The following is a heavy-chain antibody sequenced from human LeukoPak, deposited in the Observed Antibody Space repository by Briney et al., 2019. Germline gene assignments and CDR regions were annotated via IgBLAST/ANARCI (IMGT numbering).Heavy chain of an antibody. V-gene: IGHV4-59*08. CDR1: GGSISSYY. D-gene: IGHD6-19*01. CDR3: ARQPIAVAGWYFDL. CDR2: IYYSGST. Sequence: KPSETLSLTCTVSGGSISSYYWSWIRQPPGKGLEWIGYIYYSGSTNYNPSLKSRVTISVDTSKNQFSLKLSSVTAADTAVYYCARQPIAVAGWYFDLWGRGTLVTVSS. J-gene: IGHJ2*01.